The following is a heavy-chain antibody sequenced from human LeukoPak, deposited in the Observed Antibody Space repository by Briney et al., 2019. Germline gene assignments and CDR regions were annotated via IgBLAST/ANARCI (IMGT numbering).Heavy chain of an antibody. CDR3: ARGGNCSGGSCYSDRGWFDP. CDR2: IYTSGST. V-gene: IGHV4-4*07. Sequence: PSETLSLTCAVCGGSFSGYYWSWMRQPAGKGLEWIGRIYTSGSTNYNPSLKSRVTMSVDTSKNQFSLKLSSLTAAETAVYYCARGGNCSGGSCYSDRGWFDPWGQGTLVTVSS. CDR1: GGSFSGYY. J-gene: IGHJ5*02. D-gene: IGHD2-15*01.